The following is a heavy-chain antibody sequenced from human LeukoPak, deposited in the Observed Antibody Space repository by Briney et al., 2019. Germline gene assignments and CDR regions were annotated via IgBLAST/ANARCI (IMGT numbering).Heavy chain of an antibody. CDR3: ASDPVHTAVELDY. D-gene: IGHD5-18*01. V-gene: IGHV3-74*01. J-gene: IGHJ4*02. CDR1: GFTFSRHW. Sequence: PGGSLRLSCAASGFTFSRHWMHWVRQAPGKGLVWVSRTNSDGSSTDYAGSVKGRFTISRDNAKNTLYLQMNSLIAQETAVHYCASDPVHTAVELDYWGQRTLVSVSS. CDR2: TNSDGSST.